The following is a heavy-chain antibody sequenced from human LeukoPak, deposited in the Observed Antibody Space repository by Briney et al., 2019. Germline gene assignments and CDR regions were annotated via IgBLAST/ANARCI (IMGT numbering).Heavy chain of an antibody. D-gene: IGHD3-16*01. J-gene: IGHJ4*02. CDR1: GFTFSNAW. V-gene: IGHV3-15*07. CDR2: IKSKTDGGTT. CDR3: TTRYDYVWGSYFDY. Sequence: GGSLRLSCAASGFTFSNAWMNWVRQAPGKGLEWVGRIKSKTDGGTTDYAAPVKGRFTISRDDSENTLYLQMNSLKTKDTAVYYCTTRYDYVWGSYFDYWGQGTLVTVSS.